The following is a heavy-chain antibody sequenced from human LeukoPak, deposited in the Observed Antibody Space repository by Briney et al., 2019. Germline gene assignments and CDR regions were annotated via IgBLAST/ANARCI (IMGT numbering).Heavy chain of an antibody. V-gene: IGHV3-53*01. Sequence: GGSLRLSCAASGFTVSSNYMSWVRQAPGKGLEWVSVIYSGGSTYYADSVKGRFTISRDNSKNTLYLQMNSLRAEDTAVYCCARGYSYGIYYFDYWGQGTLVTASS. CDR3: ARGYSYGIYYFDY. CDR2: IYSGGST. J-gene: IGHJ4*02. D-gene: IGHD5-18*01. CDR1: GFTVSSNY.